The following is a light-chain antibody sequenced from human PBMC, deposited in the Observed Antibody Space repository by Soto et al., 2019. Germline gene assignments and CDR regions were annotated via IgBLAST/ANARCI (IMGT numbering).Light chain of an antibody. J-gene: IGKJ3*01. CDR3: QQRTNWPRSFT. Sequence: EIVLTQSPATLSLSXXERATLSCRASQSVSSYLAWYQQKPGQAPRLLIYDTSKRATGIPARFSGSGSGTDFTLTISSLEPEDFAVYYCQQRTNWPRSFTFGPGTKVDIK. CDR2: DTS. CDR1: QSVSSY. V-gene: IGKV3-11*01.